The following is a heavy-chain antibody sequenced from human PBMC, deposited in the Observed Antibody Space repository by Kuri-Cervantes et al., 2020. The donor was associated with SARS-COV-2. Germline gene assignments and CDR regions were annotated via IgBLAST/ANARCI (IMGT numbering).Heavy chain of an antibody. D-gene: IGHD6-6*01. CDR3: TIDPYGSSSRGGFDP. Sequence: GGSLRLSCAASGFTFSSYSMNWVRQAPGKGLEWVSAISGSGGSTYYADSVKGRFTISRDNSKNTLYLQMNSLKTEDTAVYYCTIDPYGSSSRGGFDPWGQGTLVTVSS. V-gene: IGHV3-23*01. CDR2: ISGSGGST. CDR1: GFTFSSYS. J-gene: IGHJ5*02.